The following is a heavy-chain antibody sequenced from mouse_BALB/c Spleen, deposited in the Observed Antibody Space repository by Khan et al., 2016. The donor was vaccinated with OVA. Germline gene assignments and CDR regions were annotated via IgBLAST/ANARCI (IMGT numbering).Heavy chain of an antibody. CDR2: INTYTGEP. J-gene: IGHJ1*01. Sequence: QIQLVQSGPELKKPGETVKISCKASGYTFTNYGMNWVKQAPGKGLKWMGWINTYTGEPTYADDFKGRFAFSLETSASTAYLQMNNLKNEDPATYCCSSGWYCYFDYWGEGTAVTVSS. V-gene: IGHV9-3-1*01. CDR3: SSGWYCYFDY. CDR1: GYTFTNYG.